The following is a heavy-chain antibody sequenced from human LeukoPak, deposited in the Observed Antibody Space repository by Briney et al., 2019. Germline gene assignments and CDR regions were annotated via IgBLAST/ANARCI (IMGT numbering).Heavy chain of an antibody. D-gene: IGHD7-27*01. CDR1: GGSISSGGYY. J-gene: IGHJ3*02. Sequence: SETLSLTCTVSGGSISSGGYYWSWIRQHPGKGLEWVGYIYYSGSTYYNPSLKSRVTISVDTSKNQFSLKLSSVTAADTAVYYCARGTGDPIRDAFDIWGQGTMDTVSS. V-gene: IGHV4-31*03. CDR3: ARGTGDPIRDAFDI. CDR2: IYYSGST.